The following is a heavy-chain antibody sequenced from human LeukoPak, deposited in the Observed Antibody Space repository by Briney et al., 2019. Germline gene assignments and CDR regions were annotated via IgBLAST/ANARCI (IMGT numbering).Heavy chain of an antibody. D-gene: IGHD4-17*01. CDR3: ARRMTTVTTEFDY. CDR2: INHSGST. Sequence: SETLSLTCAVYGGSFSGYYWSWIRQPPGKGLEWIGEINHSGSTNYNPSLKSRVTISVDTSKNQFSLKLSSVTAADTAVYYCARRMTTVTTEFDYWGQGTLVTVSS. V-gene: IGHV4-34*01. J-gene: IGHJ4*02. CDR1: GGSFSGYY.